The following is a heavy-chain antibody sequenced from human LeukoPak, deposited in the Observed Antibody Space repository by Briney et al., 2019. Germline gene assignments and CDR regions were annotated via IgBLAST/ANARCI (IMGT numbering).Heavy chain of an antibody. V-gene: IGHV3-53*01. CDR3: AKVIEPEGFDY. CDR1: GFTVSRNY. D-gene: IGHD3-16*02. CDR2: LYSDGST. J-gene: IGHJ4*02. Sequence: GGSLRLSCAASGFTVSRNYMSWVRQGPGKGLEWVSVLYSDGSTYYADSVKGRFTISRDNSKNTLYLQMNSLRAEDTAVYYCAKVIEPEGFDYWGQGTLVTVSS.